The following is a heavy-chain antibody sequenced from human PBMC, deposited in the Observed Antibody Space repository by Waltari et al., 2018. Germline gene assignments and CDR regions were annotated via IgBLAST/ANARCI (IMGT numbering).Heavy chain of an antibody. Sequence: QVQLQQWGAGLLKPSETLSLTCAVYGGSFTGYYWSWIRQPPGKGLEWIGENNDRGSTNYTQSVKGRVTISRDNAKNKLYLKMSSVTAADTAVYYCASSTPPRPSRVGATTGFDYWGQGTLVTVSS. V-gene: IGHV4-34*01. D-gene: IGHD1-26*01. CDR2: NNDRGST. CDR3: ASSTPPRPSRVGATTGFDY. CDR1: GGSFTGYY. J-gene: IGHJ4*02.